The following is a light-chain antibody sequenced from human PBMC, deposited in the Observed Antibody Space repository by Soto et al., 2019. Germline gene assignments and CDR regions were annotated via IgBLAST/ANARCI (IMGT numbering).Light chain of an antibody. CDR3: SSYTSSSTLVYV. CDR1: SSDVGGYNY. CDR2: DVS. Sequence: QSVLTQPASESRSPGQSLTISCTGTSSDVGGYNYVSWFQQHPGKAPKLMIYDVSNRPSGVPNRFSGSKSGNTASLTISGLQTEDEAEDYCSSYTSSSTLVYVFGTGTKLTVL. V-gene: IGLV2-14*01. J-gene: IGLJ1*01.